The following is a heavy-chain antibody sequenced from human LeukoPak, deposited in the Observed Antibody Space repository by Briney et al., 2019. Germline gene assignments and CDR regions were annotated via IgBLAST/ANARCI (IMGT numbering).Heavy chain of an antibody. J-gene: IGHJ5*02. CDR3: AKGGLRDDYSYAS. CDR2: ISDTGRLS. V-gene: IGHV3-23*01. D-gene: IGHD5-24*01. CDR1: GFTFSSSA. Sequence: PGGSLRLSCAASGFTFSSSAMSWVRQAPGKGLEWVAAISDTGRLSYCADSVNGRFTISRDKSKNTLSLQMNSLRAADTAVYYCAKGGLRDDYSYASWGQGTLITVSS.